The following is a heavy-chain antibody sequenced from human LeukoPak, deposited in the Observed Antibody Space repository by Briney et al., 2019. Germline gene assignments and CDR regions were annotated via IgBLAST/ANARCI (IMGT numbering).Heavy chain of an antibody. CDR3: ARGPEIVVTGTTFGAYKWFDP. V-gene: IGHV1-69*13. D-gene: IGHD1-1*01. J-gene: IGHJ5*02. Sequence: ASVKVSCKTSGGTFTNYPISWVRQAPGQGLEWMGGIMPIFGTARYVEKFRGRVTITADESTNTVFLEMRSLKSDDTAVYYCARGPEIVVTGTTFGAYKWFDPWGQGTLLTVSS. CDR2: IMPIFGTA. CDR1: GGTFTNYP.